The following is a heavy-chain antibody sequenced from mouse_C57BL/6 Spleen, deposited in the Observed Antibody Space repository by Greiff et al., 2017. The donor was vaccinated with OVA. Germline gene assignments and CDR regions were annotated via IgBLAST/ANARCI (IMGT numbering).Heavy chain of an antibody. CDR2: INPGSGGT. CDR1: GYAFTNYL. J-gene: IGHJ4*01. V-gene: IGHV1-54*01. CDR3: ARAEDGGGAMDY. Sequence: QVQLQQSGAELVRPGPSVKVSCKASGYAFTNYLIEWVKQRPGQGLEWIGVINPGSGGTNYNEKFKGKATLTADKSSSTAYMQLSSLTSEDSAVYFCARAEDGGGAMDYWGQGTSVTVSS.